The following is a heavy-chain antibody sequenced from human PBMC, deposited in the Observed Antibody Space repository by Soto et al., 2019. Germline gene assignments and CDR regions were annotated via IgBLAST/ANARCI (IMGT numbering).Heavy chain of an antibody. Sequence: GGSLRLSCTASRFIFSNYAMTWVRQAPGKGLEWVSAITGSGGSAYFADSVKGRFTISRDNSKNTVYLQMNSLRAEDTAVYYCAKDLGLGPYYFDSWGQGTLVTVSP. V-gene: IGHV3-23*01. CDR1: RFIFSNYA. J-gene: IGHJ4*02. CDR3: AKDLGLGPYYFDS. CDR2: ITGSGGSA.